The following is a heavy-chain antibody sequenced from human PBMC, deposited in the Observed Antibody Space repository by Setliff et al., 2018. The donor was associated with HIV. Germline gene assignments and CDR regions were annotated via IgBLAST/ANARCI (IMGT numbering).Heavy chain of an antibody. J-gene: IGHJ6*02. CDR1: GASFSGYY. V-gene: IGHV4-4*07. CDR3: AREDYYYYGMDV. CDR2: IYTSGST. Sequence: TLSLTCAVYGASFSGYYWSWIRQPAGKGLEWIGRIYTSGSTNYNPSLKSRVTISVDTSKNQFSLKLSSVTAADTAVYYCAREDYYYYGMDVWGQGTTVTVSS.